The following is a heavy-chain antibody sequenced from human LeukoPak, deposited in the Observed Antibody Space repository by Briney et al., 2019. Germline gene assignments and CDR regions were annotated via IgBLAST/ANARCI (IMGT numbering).Heavy chain of an antibody. J-gene: IGHJ4*02. CDR2: ISAYNGNT. CDR1: GYTFTSFG. Sequence: GASVKVSCKASGYTFTSFGISWVRQAPGQGLEWMGWISAYNGNTNYAQKFQGRVTMTRDTSISTAYMELSRLRSDDTAVYYCARSRRPPLSYDSSGLSSYWGQGTLVTVSS. D-gene: IGHD3-22*01. CDR3: ARSRRPPLSYDSSGLSSY. V-gene: IGHV1-18*01.